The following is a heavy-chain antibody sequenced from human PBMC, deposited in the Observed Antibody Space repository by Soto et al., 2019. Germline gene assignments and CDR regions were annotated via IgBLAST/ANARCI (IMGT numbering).Heavy chain of an antibody. CDR3: SRGRDPLQGGGT. J-gene: IGHJ5*02. Sequence: QVQLQQWGAGLLKPSATLSLTCAVHSGSFSSYYCTWTRPPPGKGLEWIGAIHPSGDTDYNPSLINSVTISLDTSKSHCSMSLNSLTAAITAVYFRSRGRDPLQGGGTCGQGTMVAVHS. D-gene: IGHD3-16*01. V-gene: IGHV4-34*02. CDR2: IHPSGDT. CDR1: SGSFSSYY.